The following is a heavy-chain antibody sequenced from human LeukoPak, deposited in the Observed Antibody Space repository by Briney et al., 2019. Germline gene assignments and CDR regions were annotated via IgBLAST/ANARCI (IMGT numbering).Heavy chain of an antibody. J-gene: IGHJ4*02. CDR1: GFTFSSYS. CDR2: INSDGINT. Sequence: HRGGSLRLSCAASGFTFSSYSMNWVRQAPGKGLVWVSRINSDGINTSYADSVKGRFTISRDNAKNSLCLQMNSLRAEDTAVYYCARDQTHGSTSLDYWGQGTLVTVSS. V-gene: IGHV3-74*01. D-gene: IGHD2-2*01. CDR3: ARDQTHGSTSLDY.